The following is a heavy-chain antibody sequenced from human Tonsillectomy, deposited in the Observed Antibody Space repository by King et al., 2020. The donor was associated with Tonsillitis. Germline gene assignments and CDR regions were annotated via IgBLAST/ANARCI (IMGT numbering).Heavy chain of an antibody. CDR2: IYYSGST. CDR1: GGSISSSSYY. CDR3: ARRSRLGIYYFDY. D-gene: IGHD3-22*01. J-gene: IGHJ4*02. V-gene: IGHV4-39*01. Sequence: QLQLQESGPGLVKPSETLSLTCTVSGGSISSSSYYWGWIRQPPGKGLEWIGSIYYSGSTYYNPSLKSRVTMSVDTSNNQFSLKLSSVTAADTAVYYCARRSRLGIYYFDYWGQGTLVTVSS.